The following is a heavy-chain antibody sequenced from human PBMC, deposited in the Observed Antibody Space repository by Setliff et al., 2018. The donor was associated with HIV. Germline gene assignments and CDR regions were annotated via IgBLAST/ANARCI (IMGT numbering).Heavy chain of an antibody. CDR2: IWYDGSST. V-gene: IGHV3-33*01. CDR3: TRKGVPAPGTDCFDY. J-gene: IGHJ4*02. CDR1: GFTFSSYG. Sequence: PGGSLRLSCAASGFTFSSYGMHWVRQAPGKGLEWVALIWYDGSSTFYADSVKGRFTISRDNSKNTFYLQMDSLRDEDTGIYYCTRKGVPAPGTDCFDYWGQGTLVTVSS. D-gene: IGHD2-2*01.